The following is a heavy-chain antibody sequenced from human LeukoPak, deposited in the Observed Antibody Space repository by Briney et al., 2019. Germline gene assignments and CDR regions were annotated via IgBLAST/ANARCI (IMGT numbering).Heavy chain of an antibody. J-gene: IGHJ4*02. D-gene: IGHD4-17*01. CDR1: GYSFTGYY. CDR2: INPNSGGT. V-gene: IGHV1-2*02. Sequence: ASVKVSSKASGYSFTGYYMHWVRQAPGQGLEWMGWINPNSGGTNYAQKFQGRVTMTRDTSISTAYMELSRLRSDDTAVYYCARWRGSGFTVTTWLTFDYWGQGTLVTVSS. CDR3: ARWRGSGFTVTTWLTFDY.